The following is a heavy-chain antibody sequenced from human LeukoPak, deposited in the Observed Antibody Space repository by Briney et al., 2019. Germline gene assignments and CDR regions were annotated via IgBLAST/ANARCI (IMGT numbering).Heavy chain of an antibody. Sequence: SETLSPTCAVSGYSISSDYYWGWIRQPPGRGLEWIASIYRSGRTYYNPSLRSRVTISLDTSKNQFSLKVNSVTAADTAVYFCARDRGGGSSPIDYWGQGTLVTVSS. J-gene: IGHJ4*02. CDR2: IYRSGRT. D-gene: IGHD6-6*01. CDR1: GYSISSDYY. V-gene: IGHV4-38-2*02. CDR3: ARDRGGGSSPIDY.